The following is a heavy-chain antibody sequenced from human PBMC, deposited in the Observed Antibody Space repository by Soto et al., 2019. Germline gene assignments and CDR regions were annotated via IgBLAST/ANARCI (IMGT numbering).Heavy chain of an antibody. J-gene: IGHJ6*02. D-gene: IGHD6-13*01. V-gene: IGHV5-51*01. Sequence: SGESLKISCKGSGYSFTSYWIGWVRQMPGKGLEWMGIIYPGDSDTRYSPSFQGQVTISADKSISTAYLQWSSLKASDTAMYYCARLISSSWYGSGYYGMDVWGQGTTVTVSS. CDR2: IYPGDSDT. CDR3: ARLISSSWYGSGYYGMDV. CDR1: GYSFTSYW.